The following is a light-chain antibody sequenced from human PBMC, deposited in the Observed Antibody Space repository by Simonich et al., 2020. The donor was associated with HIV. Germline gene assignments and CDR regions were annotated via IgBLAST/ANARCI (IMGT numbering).Light chain of an antibody. CDR2: WAS. V-gene: IGKV4-1*01. J-gene: IGKJ1*01. Sequence: DIVMTQYPDSLSVSLGARATINSKSSHSFLYSSNNKNYLACYQQKLGQPPKLLIYWASTREAGVPGRFSGSGSGTDFTLTISSLQAEDVAVYYCQQYYRTPPTFGQGTKVEIK. CDR1: HSFLYSSNNKNY. CDR3: QQYYRTPPT.